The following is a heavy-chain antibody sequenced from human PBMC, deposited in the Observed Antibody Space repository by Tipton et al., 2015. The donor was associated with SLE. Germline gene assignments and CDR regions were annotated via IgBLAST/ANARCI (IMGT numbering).Heavy chain of an antibody. CDR1: GYTFTSYG. J-gene: IGHJ4*02. V-gene: IGHV1-18*01. Sequence: QSGAEVKKPGASVTVSCKASGYTFTSYGISWVRQALGQGLEWMGWIGADIGNTNYAQNLQGRVTMTTDTSTTTAHMELRSLRSDAAAIYFCAGVDYDVTAEIDYWGQGALVTVSS. CDR3: AGVDYDVTAEIDY. CDR2: IGADIGNT. D-gene: IGHD4-17*01.